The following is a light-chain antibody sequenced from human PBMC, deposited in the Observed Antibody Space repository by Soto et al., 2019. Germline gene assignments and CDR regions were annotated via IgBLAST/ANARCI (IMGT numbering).Light chain of an antibody. CDR3: QQYDNWPRT. Sequence: EIMMTQSPATLSVSPGERATLSCRASQSVSNNLSWYQQKPGKAPRLLISGASTSATGIQARFGGSGSGTEFTLTISSLQSEDFAVYYCQQYDNWPRTFGQGTKVEIK. CDR2: GAS. J-gene: IGKJ1*01. V-gene: IGKV3-15*01. CDR1: QSVSNN.